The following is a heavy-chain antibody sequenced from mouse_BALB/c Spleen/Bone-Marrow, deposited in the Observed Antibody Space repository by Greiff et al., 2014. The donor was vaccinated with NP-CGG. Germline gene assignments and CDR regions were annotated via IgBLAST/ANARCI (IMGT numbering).Heavy chain of an antibody. CDR1: GFAFSSYD. CDR2: ISSGGGST. V-gene: IGHV5-12-1*01. J-gene: IGHJ2*01. Sequence: EVKLQESGGGLVKPGGSLKLSCAASGFAFSSYDMSWVRQTPEKRLEWVAYISSGGGSTYYPDTVEGRFTISRDNAKNTLYLQMSSLKSEDTAMYYCARHRYYFDYWGQGTTLTVSS. CDR3: ARHRYYFDY.